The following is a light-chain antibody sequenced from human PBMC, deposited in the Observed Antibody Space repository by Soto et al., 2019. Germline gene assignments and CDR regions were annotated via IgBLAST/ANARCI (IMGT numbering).Light chain of an antibody. J-gene: IGLJ1*01. CDR1: SSDVGGYNY. CDR3: RSYTTCTTRQIV. CDR2: DVS. V-gene: IGLV2-14*03. Sequence: QSVLTQPSSVSGSPGQSITISCTGTSSDVGGYNYVSWYQHHPGKAPKLIIFDVSNRPSGVSTPFSGSKSGNPASLTISALQPEDESDYYCRSYTTCTTRQIVSVTGTKVTAL.